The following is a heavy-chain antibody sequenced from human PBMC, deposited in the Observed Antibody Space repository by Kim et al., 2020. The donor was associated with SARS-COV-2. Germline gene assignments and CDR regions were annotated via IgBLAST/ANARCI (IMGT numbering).Heavy chain of an antibody. V-gene: IGHV1-2*06. D-gene: IGHD3-3*01. CDR3: ARGHDFWSGYNY. J-gene: IGHJ4*02. CDR2: INPNSGGT. CDR1: GYTFTGYY. Sequence: ASVKVSCKASGYTFTGYYMHWVRQAPGQGLEWMGRINPNSGGTNYAQKFQGRVTMTRDTSISTAYMELSRLRSDDTAVYYCARGHDFWSGYNYLGQGTLVTVSS.